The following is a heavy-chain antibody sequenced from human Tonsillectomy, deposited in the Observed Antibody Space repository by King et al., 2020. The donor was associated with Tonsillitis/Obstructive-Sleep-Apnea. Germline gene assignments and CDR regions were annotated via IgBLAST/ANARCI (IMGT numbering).Heavy chain of an antibody. CDR3: ARRVGVAASGYYYYYMDV. D-gene: IGHD2-15*01. V-gene: IGHV4-59*01. J-gene: IGHJ6*03. Sequence: VQLQESGPGLVKPSETLSLTCTVSGGSISSYYWRWIRQPPGKGLEWMWYIYYSGSTNYNPSLKSRVTISVDTSKNQFSLELISVTAADTAVYYCARRVGVAASGYYYYYMDVWGKGTTVTVSS. CDR1: GGSISSYY. CDR2: IYYSGST.